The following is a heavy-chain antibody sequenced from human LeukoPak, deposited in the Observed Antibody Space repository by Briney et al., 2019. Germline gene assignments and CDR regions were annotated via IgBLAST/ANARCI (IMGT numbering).Heavy chain of an antibody. CDR3: AKDGSYGDYVLLDY. CDR1: GFTFGSYA. V-gene: IGHV3-23*01. CDR2: ISGSGGST. D-gene: IGHD4-17*01. J-gene: IGHJ4*02. Sequence: GGSLRLSCAASGFTFGSYAMSWVRQAPGKGLEWVSAISGSGGSTYYADSVKGRFTISRDNSKNTLYLQMNSLRAEDTAVYYCAKDGSYGDYVLLDYWGQGTLVTVSS.